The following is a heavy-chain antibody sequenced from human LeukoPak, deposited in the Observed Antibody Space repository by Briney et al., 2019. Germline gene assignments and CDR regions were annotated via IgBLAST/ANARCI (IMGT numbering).Heavy chain of an antibody. CDR3: ARVSSGWHYYFDY. CDR1: GFTFSSYW. V-gene: IGHV3-7*01. CDR2: IKQDGSEK. D-gene: IGHD6-19*01. Sequence: PGGSLRLSCAASGFTFSSYWVSWVRQAPGKGLEWVANIKQDGSEKYYVDSVKGRFTISRDNAKNSLYLQMNSLRAEDTAVYYCARVSSGWHYYFDYWGQGTLVTVSS. J-gene: IGHJ4*02.